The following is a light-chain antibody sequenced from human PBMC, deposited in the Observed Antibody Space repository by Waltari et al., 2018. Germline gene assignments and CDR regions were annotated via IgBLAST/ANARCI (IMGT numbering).Light chain of an antibody. CDR2: EVS. Sequence: QSALHQPASVSGSPGQSITISCTGTSRDVGRYNYVSWCQQHPGKAPKIMIYEVSNRPSGVSNRFSGSKSGNTASLTISGLQAEDEADYYCSSYTSSNTYVFGTGTKVTVL. V-gene: IGLV2-14*01. J-gene: IGLJ1*01. CDR1: SRDVGRYNY. CDR3: SSYTSSNTYV.